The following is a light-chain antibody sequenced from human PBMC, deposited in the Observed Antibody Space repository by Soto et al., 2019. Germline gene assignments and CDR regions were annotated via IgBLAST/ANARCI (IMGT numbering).Light chain of an antibody. CDR3: SSYASSSTLV. J-gene: IGLJ2*01. Sequence: QSALTQPPSVSGPPGQSVSISCTGTSSDVGSYNRVSWYQQSPGTAPKLMIYEVSNRPSGVPDRFSGSKSGNTASLTISGLQADDEAGYYCSSYASSSTLVFGGGTQLTVL. V-gene: IGLV2-18*02. CDR2: EVS. CDR1: SSDVGSYNR.